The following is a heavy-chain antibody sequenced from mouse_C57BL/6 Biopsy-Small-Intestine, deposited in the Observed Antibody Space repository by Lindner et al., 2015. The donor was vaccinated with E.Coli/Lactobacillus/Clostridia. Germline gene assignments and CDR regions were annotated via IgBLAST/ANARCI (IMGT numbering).Heavy chain of an antibody. V-gene: IGHV1-42*01. Sequence: VQLQESGPELVKPGASVKISCKASGYSFTGYYMNWVKQSPEKSLEWIGEINPSTGGTTYNQKFKGKATLTADKSSSTAYMQLSSLTSEDSAVYFCAGSGDYNWFAYWGQGTLVTVSA. D-gene: IGHD2-4*01. CDR2: INPSTGGT. CDR3: AGSGDYNWFAY. CDR1: GYSFTGYY. J-gene: IGHJ3*01.